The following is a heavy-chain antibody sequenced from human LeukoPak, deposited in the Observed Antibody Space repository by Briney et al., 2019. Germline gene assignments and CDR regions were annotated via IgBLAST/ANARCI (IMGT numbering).Heavy chain of an antibody. CDR2: IYHSGST. CDR3: ARGLGLRLDY. CDR1: GGSISSGDYY. V-gene: IGHV4-30-2*01. Sequence: SETLSLTCTVSGGSISSGDYYWSWIRQPPGKGLEWIGYIYHSGSTYYNPSLKSRVTISVDRSKNQFSLKLSSVTAADTAVYYCARGLGLRLDYWGQGTLVTVSS. J-gene: IGHJ4*02. D-gene: IGHD3-16*01.